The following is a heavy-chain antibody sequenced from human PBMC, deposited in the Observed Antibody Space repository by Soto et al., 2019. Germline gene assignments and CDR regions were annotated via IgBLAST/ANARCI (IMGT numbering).Heavy chain of an antibody. CDR3: AKGRQYPRDYFHY. CDR2: ISPNGQGI. Sequence: GGSLRLSCGVSGFTVTSNGVSWVRQAPGKGLEWVSAISPNGQGIWYADSVKGRFTISRDISRNTVFLQMDSLRAEDTAVYYCAKGRQYPRDYFHYWGQGTLVTVSS. V-gene: IGHV3-23*01. CDR1: GFTVTSNG. D-gene: IGHD4-4*01. J-gene: IGHJ4*02.